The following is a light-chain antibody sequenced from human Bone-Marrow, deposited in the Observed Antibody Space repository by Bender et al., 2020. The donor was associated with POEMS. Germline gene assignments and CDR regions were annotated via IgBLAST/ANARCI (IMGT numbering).Light chain of an antibody. V-gene: IGLV2-14*03. J-gene: IGLJ3*02. CDR2: DVT. CDR3: QSYDNSLGGWV. CDR1: SSDVGGYDY. Sequence: QSALTQSASVSGSPGQSITISCTGTSSDVGGYDYVSWYQQHPGKVPKLIIYDVTNRPSGISNRFSGSKSGNTASLTISGLQAEDEGDYYCQSYDNSLGGWVFGGGTKLTVL.